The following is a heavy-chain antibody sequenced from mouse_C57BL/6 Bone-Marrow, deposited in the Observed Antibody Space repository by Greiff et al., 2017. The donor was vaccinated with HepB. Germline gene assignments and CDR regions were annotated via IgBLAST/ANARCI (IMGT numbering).Heavy chain of an antibody. D-gene: IGHD2-5*01. J-gene: IGHJ1*03. CDR3: ARHEDGYSNLRWYFDV. Sequence: QVHVKQSGAELVKPGASVKLSCKASGYTFTEYTIHWVKQRSGQGLEWIGWFYPGSGSIKYNEKFKDKATLTADKSSSTVYMELSRLTSEDSAVYFCARHEDGYSNLRWYFDVWGTGTTVTVSS. V-gene: IGHV1-62-2*01. CDR1: GYTFTEYT. CDR2: FYPGSGSI.